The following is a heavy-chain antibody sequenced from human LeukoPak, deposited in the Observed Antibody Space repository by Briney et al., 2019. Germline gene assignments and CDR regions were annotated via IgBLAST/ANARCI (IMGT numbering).Heavy chain of an antibody. V-gene: IGHV4-34*01. D-gene: IGHD3-22*01. CDR3: ARFALRRWDSSGYFLDY. CDR1: GGSFSGYY. Sequence: SETLSLTCAVYGGSFSGYYWSWIRQPPGKGLEWIGEINHSGSTNYNPSLESRVTISVDTSKNQFSLKLSSVTAADTAVYYCARFALRRWDSSGYFLDYWGQGTLVTVSS. CDR2: INHSGST. J-gene: IGHJ4*02.